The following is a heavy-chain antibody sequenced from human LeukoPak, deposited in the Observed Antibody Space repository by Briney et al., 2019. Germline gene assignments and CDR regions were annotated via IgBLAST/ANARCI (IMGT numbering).Heavy chain of an antibody. Sequence: GGSLRLSCAASGFTFSSYEMNWVRQAPGQGLEWGSYISSSGSTIYYADSVKGGFTISRDNAKNSLYLQMNSLRAEDTAVYYCARDPDITMVRGVVDGMDVWGQGTTVTVSS. CDR3: ARDPDITMVRGVVDGMDV. CDR2: ISSSGSTI. D-gene: IGHD3-10*01. J-gene: IGHJ6*02. CDR1: GFTFSSYE. V-gene: IGHV3-48*03.